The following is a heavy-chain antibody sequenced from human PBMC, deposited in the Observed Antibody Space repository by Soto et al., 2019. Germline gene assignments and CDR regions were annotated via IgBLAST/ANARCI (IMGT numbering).Heavy chain of an antibody. CDR1: GGSINSTNW. D-gene: IGHD4-17*01. Sequence: QVQLQESGPGLVKPSGTLSLTCAVSGGSINSTNWWSWFRQPPGKGLEWIGEIYHSGSTNYNPSLKSRVTISVDKSKQQFSLNLSSVTAADTAVYCCARVLTTVTNGFDPWGQGTLVTVSS. J-gene: IGHJ5*02. CDR3: ARVLTTVTNGFDP. V-gene: IGHV4-4*01. CDR2: IYHSGST.